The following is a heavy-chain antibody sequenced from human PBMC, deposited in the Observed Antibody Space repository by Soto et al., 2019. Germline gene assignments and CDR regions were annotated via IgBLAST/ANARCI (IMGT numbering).Heavy chain of an antibody. V-gene: IGHV4-30-2*01. CDR3: ARGQMATTSRSFDY. J-gene: IGHJ4*02. Sequence: KASETLSLTCAVSGGSISSGGYSWSWIRQPPGKGLEWIGYIYQSGYTYYNPSLTSRVTMSVDTSRNQFSLKLNSVTAADTAVYYCARGQMATTSRSFDYWGQGTPVTVSS. CDR2: IYQSGYT. D-gene: IGHD5-12*01. CDR1: GGSISSGGYS.